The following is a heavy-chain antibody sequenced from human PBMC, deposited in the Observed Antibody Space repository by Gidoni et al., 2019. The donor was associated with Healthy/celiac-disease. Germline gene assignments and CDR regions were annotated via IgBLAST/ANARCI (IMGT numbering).Heavy chain of an antibody. CDR2: IKSKTDCGTT. D-gene: IGHD2-2*01. CDR1: GFTFSNAW. J-gene: IGHJ1*01. V-gene: IGHV3-15*07. Sequence: EVQLVESGGGLVTPGGSLRLSCAASGFTFSNAWMNWVRQAPGKGLEWVGRIKSKTDCGTTDYAAPVKGRVTISRDDAKNTLYLQMNSLKTEDTAVYYCTTDFPSAPYCSSTSCLGLQHWGQGTLVTVSS. CDR3: TTDFPSAPYCSSTSCLGLQH.